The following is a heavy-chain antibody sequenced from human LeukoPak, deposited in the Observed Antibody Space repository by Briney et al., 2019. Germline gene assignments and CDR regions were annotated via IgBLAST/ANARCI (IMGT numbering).Heavy chain of an antibody. D-gene: IGHD3-16*01. CDR1: GGSISSGDYY. Sequence: SETLSLTCTVSGGSISSGDYYWSWIRQPPGKGLEWIGYIYYRGNTYYNPSLKSRVKMSIDTSKNQFSLNVTSVTAADTAVYYCVRGGGSYFIWGQGATVTVSS. V-gene: IGHV4-30-4*08. J-gene: IGHJ3*02. CDR3: VRGGGSYFI. CDR2: IYYRGNT.